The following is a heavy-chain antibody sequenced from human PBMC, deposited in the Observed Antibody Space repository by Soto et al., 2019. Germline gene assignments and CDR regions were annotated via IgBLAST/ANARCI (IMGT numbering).Heavy chain of an antibody. CDR2: IYNSGST. CDR1: GGYISGGYYS. CDR3: ARAPSSNLVCDK. Sequence: PSEALSLTCAVSGGYISGGYYSWSWIRQPPGKGLEWIGFIYNSGSTYYNSSLKSRVTITRDVSKNQFSLSLTSVTASDTAVYYCARAPSSNLVCDKWGQGTRVTVSS. V-gene: IGHV4-30-2*01. J-gene: IGHJ3*01. D-gene: IGHD4-4*01.